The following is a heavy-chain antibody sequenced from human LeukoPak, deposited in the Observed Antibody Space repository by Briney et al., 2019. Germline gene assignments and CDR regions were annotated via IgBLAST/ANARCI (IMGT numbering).Heavy chain of an antibody. Sequence: SETLSLTCAVYGGSFSGYYWSWIRQPPGKGLEWIGEINHSGSTNYNPSLKSRVTTSVDTSKNQFSLKLTSVTAADTAVYFCARGEDFERYYLAYWGQGTLVTVSS. CDR3: ARGEDFERYYLAY. D-gene: IGHD3-9*01. CDR2: INHSGST. V-gene: IGHV4-34*01. CDR1: GGSFSGYY. J-gene: IGHJ4*02.